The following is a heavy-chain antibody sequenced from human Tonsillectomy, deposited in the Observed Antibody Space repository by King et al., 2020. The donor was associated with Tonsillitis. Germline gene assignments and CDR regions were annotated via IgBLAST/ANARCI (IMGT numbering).Heavy chain of an antibody. CDR3: AREGIGVAGAYDY. V-gene: IGHV3-7*01. CDR1: AFNFSRYW. Sequence: VQLVEYGGGLVQPGGYLRLSCAASAFNFSRYWMTWVRQAPGKGLEWVAYMNQDGSERYYVESVKGRFTISRDNARNSLFLQMHSLRAEDTAVYYCAREGIGVAGAYDYWGQGTLVTVSS. CDR2: MNQDGSER. J-gene: IGHJ4*02. D-gene: IGHD6-13*01.